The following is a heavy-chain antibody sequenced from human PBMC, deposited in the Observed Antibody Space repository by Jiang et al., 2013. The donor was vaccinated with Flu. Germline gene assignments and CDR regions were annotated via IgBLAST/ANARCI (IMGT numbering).Heavy chain of an antibody. V-gene: IGHV2-70*04. Sequence: TLTCTFSGFSLNTFGMRVNWIRQAPREGPGVACTHWIGMMINSTARSLKTRLAISKDTSKNQVVLTMTNVDPADTATYYCSRALGAAPPLDWFDPWGQGALVTVSS. CDR3: SRALGAAPPLDWFDP. CDR2: WIGMMI. J-gene: IGHJ5*02. D-gene: IGHD6-13*01. CDR1: GFSLNTFGMR.